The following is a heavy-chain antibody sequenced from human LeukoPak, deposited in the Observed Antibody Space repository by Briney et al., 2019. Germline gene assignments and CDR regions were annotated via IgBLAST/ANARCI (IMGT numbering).Heavy chain of an antibody. V-gene: IGHV4-30-4*08. J-gene: IGHJ3*02. D-gene: IGHD1-26*01. CDR2: IYYSGST. CDR1: GGSISSGDYY. CDR3: ARGVVGATVDAFDI. Sequence: SETLSLTCTVSGGSISSGDYYWSWIRQPPGKGLEWIGYIYYSGSTYYNPSPKSRVTISVDTSKNQFSLKLSSVTAADTAVYYCARGVVGATVDAFDIWGQGTMVTVSS.